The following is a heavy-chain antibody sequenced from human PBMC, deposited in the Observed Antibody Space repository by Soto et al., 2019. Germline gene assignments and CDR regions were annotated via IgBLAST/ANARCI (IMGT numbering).Heavy chain of an antibody. D-gene: IGHD3-22*01. J-gene: IGHJ4*02. V-gene: IGHV3-7*05. Sequence: GGSLRLSCAASGFTFSSYWMSWVRQAPGKGLEWVANIKQDGSEKYYVDSVKGRFTISRDNAKNSLYLQMNSLRAEDTAVYYCARDSQYYDSSGVSDYWGQGTLVTVSS. CDR3: ARDSQYYDSSGVSDY. CDR2: IKQDGSEK. CDR1: GFTFSSYW.